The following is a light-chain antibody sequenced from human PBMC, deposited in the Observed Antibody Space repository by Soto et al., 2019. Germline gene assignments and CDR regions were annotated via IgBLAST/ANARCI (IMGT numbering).Light chain of an antibody. Sequence: EIVLTQSPGTLSLSPGERATLSCRASQSINNRYLAWYQQKPGQAPRLLIYGASSRATGIPDRFIGSGSGTDFPLTISRLEPEDFAVYYCQQFGSSPGFTFVPGTKVDIK. V-gene: IGKV3-20*01. CDR3: QQFGSSPGFT. CDR1: QSINNRY. CDR2: GAS. J-gene: IGKJ3*01.